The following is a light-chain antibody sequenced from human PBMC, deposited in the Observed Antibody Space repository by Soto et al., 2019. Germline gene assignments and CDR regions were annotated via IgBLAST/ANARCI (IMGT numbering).Light chain of an antibody. V-gene: IGKV3-11*01. Sequence: EIVLTQSPATLSLAPGERATLSCRASQSVGNDLVWYHHKPGQAPRLLIYSASNRANGIPARFSGSGSGTDFTLTISSLEREDFAVYYCQQRTNWPPTFGGGTKVEIK. J-gene: IGKJ4*01. CDR2: SAS. CDR1: QSVGND. CDR3: QQRTNWPPT.